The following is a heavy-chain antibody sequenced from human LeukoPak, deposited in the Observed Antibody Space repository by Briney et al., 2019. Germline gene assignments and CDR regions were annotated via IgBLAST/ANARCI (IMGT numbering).Heavy chain of an antibody. CDR2: SSGSDGST. Sequence: GGSLRLSCAASGFTFSSYAMSLGRQAPGKGLEWVSGSSGSDGSTNYADSVKRRFTISRENSKNTLYLQMNSLRAEDTAVYYCAKESAKKYVDYWGQGTLVTVSS. V-gene: IGHV3-23*01. D-gene: IGHD2/OR15-2a*01. CDR3: AKESAKKYVDY. CDR1: GFTFSSYA. J-gene: IGHJ4*02.